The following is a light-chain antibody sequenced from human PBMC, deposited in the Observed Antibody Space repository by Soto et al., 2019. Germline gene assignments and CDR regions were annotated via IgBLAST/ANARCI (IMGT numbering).Light chain of an antibody. CDR1: QSISKY. CDR2: AAS. Sequence: DIHMTQSHSSLSASVGDSVTITCRASQSISKYLNWYQQKPGKVPKLLIYAASTLQSGVPSRFSGSESGTDFTLTISSLQPEDFGTYFCQQSYNMPFTFGPGTKVDIK. J-gene: IGKJ3*01. V-gene: IGKV1-39*01. CDR3: QQSYNMPFT.